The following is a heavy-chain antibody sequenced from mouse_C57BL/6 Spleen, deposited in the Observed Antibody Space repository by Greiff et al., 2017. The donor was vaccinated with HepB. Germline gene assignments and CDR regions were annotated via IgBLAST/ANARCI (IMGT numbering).Heavy chain of an antibody. Sequence: EVQLVESGGGLVQPKGSLKLSCAASGFSFNTYAMNWVRQAPGKGLEWVARIRSKSNNYATYYADSVKDRFTISRDNSESMLYLQMNNLKTEDTAMYYCVRHSNYAMDDWGQGTSVTVSS. CDR2: IRSKSNNYAT. D-gene: IGHD1-1*01. CDR1: GFSFNTYA. CDR3: VRHSNYAMDD. J-gene: IGHJ4*01. V-gene: IGHV10-1*01.